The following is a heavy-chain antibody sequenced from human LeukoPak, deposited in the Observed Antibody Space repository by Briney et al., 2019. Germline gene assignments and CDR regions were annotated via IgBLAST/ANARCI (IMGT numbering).Heavy chain of an antibody. V-gene: IGHV1-2*02. CDR2: INPKSGGR. CDR1: GYTFTGYY. J-gene: IGHJ6*02. Sequence: ASVKVSCKASGYTFTGYYMHWVRQAPGQGLEWMGWINPKSGGRNFAQPFQGRVTMTRDTSISTAYMELSRLTSDDTAVYYCARDDNGMDVWGQGTTVTVSS. CDR3: ARDDNGMDV. D-gene: IGHD3-22*01.